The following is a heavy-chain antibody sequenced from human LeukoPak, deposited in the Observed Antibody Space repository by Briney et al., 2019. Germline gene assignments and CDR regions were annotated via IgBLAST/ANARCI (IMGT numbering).Heavy chain of an antibody. CDR3: TTGSSSNY. Sequence: GGSLRLSCTASGFTFGDYAMSWVRQAPGKGLEWVGFIRSKAYGGTAEYAASVKGRFTISRDDSKNTLYLQMNSLKTEDTAVYYCTTGSSSNYWGQGTLVTVSS. V-gene: IGHV3-49*04. D-gene: IGHD6-13*01. J-gene: IGHJ4*02. CDR1: GFTFGDYA. CDR2: IRSKAYGGTA.